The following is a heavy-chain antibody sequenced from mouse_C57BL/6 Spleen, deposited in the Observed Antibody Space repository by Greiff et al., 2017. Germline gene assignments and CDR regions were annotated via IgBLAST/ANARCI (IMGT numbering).Heavy chain of an antibody. CDR2: ISDGGSYT. V-gene: IGHV5-4*01. Sequence: EVQLQESGGGLVKPGGSLKLSCAASGFTFSSYAMSWVRQTPEKRLEWVATISDGGSYTYYPDNVKGRFTISRDNAKNNLYLQMSHLQSEDTAMYYCARDRDYDVPFAYWGQGTLVTVSA. CDR3: ARDRDYDVPFAY. J-gene: IGHJ3*01. CDR1: GFTFSSYA. D-gene: IGHD2-4*01.